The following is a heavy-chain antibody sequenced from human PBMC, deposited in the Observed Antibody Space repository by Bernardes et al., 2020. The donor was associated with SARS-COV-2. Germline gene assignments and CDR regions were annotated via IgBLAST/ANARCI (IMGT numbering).Heavy chain of an antibody. D-gene: IGHD2-8*01. CDR3: ARDMDCTTCFSSWAIFDF. J-gene: IGHJ4*02. Sequence: GGSLRLSCAASGFSFSPHGMSWVRQAPGKGLEWVAFISRSGDTIYYADAVRARFTISRDNAKSSLYLQMNSLRAEDTALYYCARDMDCTTCFSSWAIFDFWGRGTRLTVSS. CDR2: ISRSGDTI. V-gene: IGHV3-48*03. CDR1: GFSFSPHG.